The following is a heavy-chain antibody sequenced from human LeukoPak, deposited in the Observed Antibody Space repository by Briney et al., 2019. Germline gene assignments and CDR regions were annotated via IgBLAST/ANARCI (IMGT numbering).Heavy chain of an antibody. V-gene: IGHV4-34*01. J-gene: IGHJ4*02. Sequence: PSETLSLTCAVYGGSFSGYYWSWIRQPPGKGLEWIGEINHSGSTNYNPSLKSRVTISVDTSKNQFSLKLSSVTAADTAVYYCARGGQSHHYYDSSGYSRAIDYWGQGTLVTVSS. D-gene: IGHD3-22*01. CDR2: INHSGST. CDR1: GGSFSGYY. CDR3: ARGGQSHHYYDSSGYSRAIDY.